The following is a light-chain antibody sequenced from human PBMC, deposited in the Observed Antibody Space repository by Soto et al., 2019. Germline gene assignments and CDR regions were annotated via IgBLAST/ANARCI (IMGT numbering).Light chain of an antibody. V-gene: IGLV2-14*03. CDR3: SSYTIHSILL. Sequence: QSALTQPASVSGSPGQSLTISCTGTSSDIGGYDFVSWYQQHPGNAPKLMIYDVSNRPSGVSNRFSGSKSGNTASLTISGLQAEYGADYSGSSYTIHSILLFGRGTEVTDL. J-gene: IGLJ1*01. CDR1: SSDIGGYDF. CDR2: DVS.